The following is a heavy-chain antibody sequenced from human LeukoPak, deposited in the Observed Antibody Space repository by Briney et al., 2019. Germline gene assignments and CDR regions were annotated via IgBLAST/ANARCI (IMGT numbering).Heavy chain of an antibody. V-gene: IGHV3-9*01. CDR3: AKGRVVGGVFDI. CDR1: GFTFDDYA. D-gene: IGHD2-15*01. J-gene: IGHJ3*02. Sequence: GGSLRLSCAASGFTFDDYAMHWVRQAPGKGLEWLSGISWNSGSIGCADSVKGRFTISRDNAKNSLYLQMNSLRAEDTALYYCAKGRVVGGVFDIWGQGTMVTVSS. CDR2: ISWNSGSI.